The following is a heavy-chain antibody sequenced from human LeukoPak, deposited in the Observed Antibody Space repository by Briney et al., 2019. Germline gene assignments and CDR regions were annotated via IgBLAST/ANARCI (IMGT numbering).Heavy chain of an antibody. Sequence: SETLSLTCTVSGGSISSYYWSWIRQPPGKGLEWIGYIYYSGSTNYNPSLKSRVTISVDTSKNQFSLKLSSVTAADTAVYYCARVRIQLWPDYYYYMDVWGKGTTVTVSS. J-gene: IGHJ6*03. CDR1: GGSISSYY. D-gene: IGHD5-18*01. V-gene: IGHV4-59*01. CDR3: ARVRIQLWPDYYYYMDV. CDR2: IYYSGST.